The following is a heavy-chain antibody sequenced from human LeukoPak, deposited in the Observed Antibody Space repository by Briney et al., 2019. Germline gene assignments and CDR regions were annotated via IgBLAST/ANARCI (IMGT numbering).Heavy chain of an antibody. CDR1: GYTFTGYY. Sequence: ASVKVSCKASGYTFTGYYIHWVRQAPGQGLEWMGIINPSGGSTSYAQKFQGRVTMTRDTSTSTVYMELSSLRSEDTAVYYCARADAIPYDYWGQGTLVTVSS. CDR3: ARADAIPYDY. J-gene: IGHJ4*02. V-gene: IGHV1-46*01. CDR2: INPSGGST. D-gene: IGHD2-21*01.